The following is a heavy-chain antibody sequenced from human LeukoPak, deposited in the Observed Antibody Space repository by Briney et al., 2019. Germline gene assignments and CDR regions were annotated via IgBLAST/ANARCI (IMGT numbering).Heavy chain of an antibody. CDR3: AKANWNDEPFGY. V-gene: IGHV3-23*01. Sequence: QSGGSLRLSCAASGFTFSSYAMSWVRQAPGKGLEWVSAISGSGGSTYYADFVKGRFTISRDNSKNTLYLQMNSLRAEDTAVYYCAKANWNDEPFGYWGQGTLVTVSS. CDR2: ISGSGGST. D-gene: IGHD1-20*01. J-gene: IGHJ4*02. CDR1: GFTFSSYA.